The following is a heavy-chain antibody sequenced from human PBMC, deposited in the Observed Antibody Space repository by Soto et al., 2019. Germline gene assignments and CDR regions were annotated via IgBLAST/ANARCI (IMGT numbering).Heavy chain of an antibody. Sequence: GGSLRLSCGASGFTFSVYAMTWVRQAPGKGLEWVSAISGNGGSTYYADSVKGRFTISRDNSKSTLHLQMNSLRVEDTAVYYCAKDRTFGPPLVRFDSWGQGTLVTVSS. CDR2: ISGNGGST. CDR3: AKDRTFGPPLVRFDS. V-gene: IGHV3-23*01. J-gene: IGHJ4*02. CDR1: GFTFSVYA. D-gene: IGHD6-6*01.